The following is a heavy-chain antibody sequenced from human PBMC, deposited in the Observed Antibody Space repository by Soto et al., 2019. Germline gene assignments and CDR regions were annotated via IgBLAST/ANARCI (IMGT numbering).Heavy chain of an antibody. D-gene: IGHD1-7*01. J-gene: IGHJ6*02. Sequence: QVQLVESGGGVVQPGRSLRLSCAASGFTFSSYGMHWVRQAPGKGLEWVAVITYDGSNKYYADSMKGRFTISRDNSRNTLYLQMNSLRAEATAVYYCGNGSNWNYRYYYYGMDVWGQGTTVTVSS. CDR2: ITYDGSNK. CDR1: GFTFSSYG. CDR3: GNGSNWNYRYYYYGMDV. V-gene: IGHV3-30*18.